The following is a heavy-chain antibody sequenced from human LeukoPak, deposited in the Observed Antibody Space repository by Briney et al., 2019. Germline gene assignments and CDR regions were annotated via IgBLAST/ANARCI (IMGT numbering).Heavy chain of an antibody. V-gene: IGHV4-34*01. Sequence: SETLSLTCAVYGGSFSGYYWSWIRQPPGKGLEWIGEINHSGSTNYNPSLKSRVTISVDTSKNQFSLKLSSVTAVDTAVYYCARVFVAPYSYGGRVWFDPWGQGTLVTVSS. J-gene: IGHJ5*02. CDR3: ARVFVAPYSYGGRVWFDP. CDR1: GGSFSGYY. D-gene: IGHD5-18*01. CDR2: INHSGST.